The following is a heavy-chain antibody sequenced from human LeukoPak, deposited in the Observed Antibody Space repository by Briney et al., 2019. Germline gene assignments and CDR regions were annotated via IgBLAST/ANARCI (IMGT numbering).Heavy chain of an antibody. Sequence: ASVKVSCMASGYTFTSYGISGVRPAPGQGVEWMGWISAYNGNTDYAQNLQGRVTMTTDTSRSTAYMEMRSLRSDDTAVYYCAREQAIAAAGQGYWGQGTLVTVSS. CDR2: ISAYNGNT. V-gene: IGHV1-18*01. J-gene: IGHJ4*02. CDR1: GYTFTSYG. D-gene: IGHD6-13*01. CDR3: AREQAIAAAGQGY.